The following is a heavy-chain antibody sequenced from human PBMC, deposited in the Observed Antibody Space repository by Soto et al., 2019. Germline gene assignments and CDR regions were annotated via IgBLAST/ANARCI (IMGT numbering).Heavy chain of an antibody. D-gene: IGHD2-21*02. Sequence: QVQLVQSGAEVKKPGASVKVSCKASGYTFTSYDINWVRQATGQGLEWMGWMNPNSGNTGYAQKFQGRGPMTRNTSISTAYMELSSLRSEDSAVYYCARGPVDDGGNSFYDYYGMDVWGHGTTVTVSS. CDR1: GYTFTSYD. CDR3: ARGPVDDGGNSFYDYYGMDV. V-gene: IGHV1-8*01. CDR2: MNPNSGNT. J-gene: IGHJ6*02.